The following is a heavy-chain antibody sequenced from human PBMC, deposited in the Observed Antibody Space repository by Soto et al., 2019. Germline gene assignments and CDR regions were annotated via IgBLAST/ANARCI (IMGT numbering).Heavy chain of an antibody. Sequence: EAQLLESGGGLIQPGGSLRLSCVASGFIFSEYAMSWVRQAPGKGLEWVSVIGGDGGSPIYAASVKGRFTISRDNYKNTRYLQMDSRRADDTAVYYCAKDSINRIGIYDPFDIWGQGRVVSVSS. CDR3: AKDSINRIGIYDPFDI. CDR1: GFIFSEYA. J-gene: IGHJ3*02. D-gene: IGHD3-3*02. V-gene: IGHV3-23*01. CDR2: IGGDGGSP.